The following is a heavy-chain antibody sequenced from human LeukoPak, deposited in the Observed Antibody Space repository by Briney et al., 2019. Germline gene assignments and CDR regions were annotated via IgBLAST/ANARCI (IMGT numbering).Heavy chain of an antibody. CDR1: GFTFSSYS. CDR2: INHSGST. V-gene: IGHV4-34*01. Sequence: GSLRLSCAASGFTFSSYSMNWVRQPPGKGLEWIGEINHSGSTNYNPSLKSRVTISVDTSKNQFSLKLSSVTAADTAVYYCARGRRYDFWSGYSAPSMDVWGKGTTVTVSS. J-gene: IGHJ6*03. D-gene: IGHD3-3*01. CDR3: ARGRRYDFWSGYSAPSMDV.